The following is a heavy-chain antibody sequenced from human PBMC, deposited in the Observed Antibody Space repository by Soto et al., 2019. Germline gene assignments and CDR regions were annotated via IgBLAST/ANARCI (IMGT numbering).Heavy chain of an antibody. J-gene: IGHJ4*02. CDR3: ARPSPYSSSWYTLRY. CDR1: GFTFSSYA. D-gene: IGHD6-13*01. Sequence: QVQLVESGGGVVQPGRSLRLSCAASGFTFSSYAMHWVRQAPGKGLEWVAVISYDGSNKYYADSVKGRFTISRDNSKNTLYLQMNSLRAEDTAVYYCARPSPYSSSWYTLRYWGQGTLVTVSS. V-gene: IGHV3-30-3*01. CDR2: ISYDGSNK.